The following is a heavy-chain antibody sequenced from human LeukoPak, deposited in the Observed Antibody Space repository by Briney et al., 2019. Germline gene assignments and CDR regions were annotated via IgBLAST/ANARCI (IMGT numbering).Heavy chain of an antibody. CDR1: GGSISSYS. D-gene: IGHD3-3*01. J-gene: IGHJ5*01. CDR3: ARHTRNWFDS. Sequence: SETLSLTCTVSGGSISSYSCSWIRQPPGKGLEWIGYIYYSGSTNYNPSLKSRVTVSVDTSKNQFSLKLSSVTAADTAVYYCARHTRNWFDSWGQGTLVTVSS. CDR2: IYYSGST. V-gene: IGHV4-59*01.